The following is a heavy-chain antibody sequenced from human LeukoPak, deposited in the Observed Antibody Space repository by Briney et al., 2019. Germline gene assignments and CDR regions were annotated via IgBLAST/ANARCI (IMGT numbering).Heavy chain of an antibody. V-gene: IGHV1-18*01. CDR2: ISAYNGNT. D-gene: IGHD6-13*01. CDR3: ASGVGAAAGTYRGPGTAFDI. Sequence: ASVKVSCKASGYTFTSYGISWVRQAPGQGLEWMGWISAYNGNTNYAQKLQGRVTMTTDTSTSTAYMELRSLRSDDTAVYYCASGVGAAAGTYRGPGTAFDIWGQGTMVTVSS. CDR1: GYTFTSYG. J-gene: IGHJ3*02.